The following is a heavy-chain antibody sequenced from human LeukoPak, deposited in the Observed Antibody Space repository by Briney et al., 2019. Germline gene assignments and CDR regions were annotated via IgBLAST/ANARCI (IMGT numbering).Heavy chain of an antibody. CDR1: GYTFTSYG. CDR2: ISAYNGNT. Sequence: ASVKVSCKASGYTFTSYGISWVRQAPGQGLEWMGWISAYNGNTNYAQKLQGRVTMTTDTSTSTAYMELRSLRSDDTAVYYCARVRLYDSSGYLDYWGQGTLVTVSS. CDR3: ARVRLYDSSGYLDY. V-gene: IGHV1-18*01. J-gene: IGHJ4*02. D-gene: IGHD3-22*01.